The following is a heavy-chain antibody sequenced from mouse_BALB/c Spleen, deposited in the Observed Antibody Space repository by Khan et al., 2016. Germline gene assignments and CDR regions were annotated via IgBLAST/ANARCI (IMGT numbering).Heavy chain of an antibody. V-gene: IGHV3-2*02. CDR1: GYSITSDYA. Sequence: EVQLQESGPGLVKPSQSLSLTCTVTGYSITSDYAWNWLRQFPGNKLEWMGYISYSGSTSYNPSHKSRISITRDTSKNQFFLQLNSVTTEDTATYYCARGRAFDYWGKGTTLTVSS. CDR3: ARGRAFDY. D-gene: IGHD3-3*01. CDR2: ISYSGST. J-gene: IGHJ2*01.